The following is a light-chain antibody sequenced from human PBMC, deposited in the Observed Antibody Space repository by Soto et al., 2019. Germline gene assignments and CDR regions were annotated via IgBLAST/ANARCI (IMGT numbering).Light chain of an antibody. CDR2: VAF. V-gene: IGKV3D-7*01. J-gene: IGKJ1*01. CDR1: QSVAGSF. Sequence: PGERVTLSCRASQSVAGSFLICYQLQPGQAPRLLIFVAFTRATGIPARFSGSGSGTDFTLTISSLQSEDFAVYYCQQYNNWPWTFGQVTKVDIK. CDR3: QQYNNWPWT.